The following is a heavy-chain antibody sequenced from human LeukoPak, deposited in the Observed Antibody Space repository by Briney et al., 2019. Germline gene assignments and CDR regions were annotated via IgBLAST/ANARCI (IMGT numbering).Heavy chain of an antibody. CDR3: AKDTFQWLRNPFDY. V-gene: IGHV4-59*01. J-gene: IGHJ4*02. CDR1: GGSISSYY. Sequence: SETLSLTCTVSGGSISSYYWSWIRQPPGKGLEWIGYIYYSGSTNYNPSPKSRVTISVDTSKNQFSLKLSSVTAADTAVYYCAKDTFQWLRNPFDYWGQGTLSPSPQ. CDR2: IYYSGST. D-gene: IGHD5-12*01.